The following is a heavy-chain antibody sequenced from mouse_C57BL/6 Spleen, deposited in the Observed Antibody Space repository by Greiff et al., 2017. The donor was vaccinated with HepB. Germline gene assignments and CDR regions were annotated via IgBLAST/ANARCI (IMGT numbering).Heavy chain of an antibody. CDR1: GFTFSSYT. V-gene: IGHV5-9*01. D-gene: IGHD2-1*01. CDR3: ARPIYYGNYEGLAY. J-gene: IGHJ3*01. Sequence: EVMLVESGGGLVKPGGSLKLSCAASGFTFSSYTMSWVRQTPEKRLEWVATISGGGGNTYYPDSVKGRFTISRDNAKNTLYLQMSSLRSEDTALFYCARPIYYGNYEGLAYWGQGTLVTVSA. CDR2: ISGGGGNT.